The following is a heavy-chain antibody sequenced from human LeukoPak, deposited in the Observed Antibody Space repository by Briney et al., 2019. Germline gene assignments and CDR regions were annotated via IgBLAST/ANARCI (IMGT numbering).Heavy chain of an antibody. V-gene: IGHV3-23*01. CDR2: ISASGGST. CDR3: AKDIVGRVFVQAFDY. Sequence: PGGSLRLSCAASGFTFSNYAMSWVRQAPGKGLEWVSGISASGGSTYYAESAKGRFTISRDISKNTLYLQMNSLRAADTALHYCAKDIVGRVFVQAFDYWGQGTLVTVSS. D-gene: IGHD2-15*01. J-gene: IGHJ4*02. CDR1: GFTFSNYA.